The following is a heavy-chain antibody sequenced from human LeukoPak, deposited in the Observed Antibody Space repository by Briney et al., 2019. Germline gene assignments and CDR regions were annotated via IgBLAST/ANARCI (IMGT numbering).Heavy chain of an antibody. V-gene: IGHV3-53*01. CDR1: GFTVITNA. J-gene: IGHJ4*02. CDR3: ARGVEPLAANTLAY. Sequence: PGGSLRLSCAASGFTVITNAMTWVRQAPGKGLEWVSVLSSDGNTKYADSVQCRFTISRDNSKNTLYLEMNSLSPDDTAVYYCARGVEPLAANTLAYWGQGTLVTVSS. CDR2: LSSDGNT. D-gene: IGHD1-14*01.